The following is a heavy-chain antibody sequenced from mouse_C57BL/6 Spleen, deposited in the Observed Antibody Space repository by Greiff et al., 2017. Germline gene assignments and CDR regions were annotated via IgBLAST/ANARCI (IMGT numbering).Heavy chain of an antibody. CDR2: ISSGGDYI. CDR3: TRDPLLWHYYAMDY. J-gene: IGHJ4*01. V-gene: IGHV5-9-1*02. Sequence: DVHLVESGEGLVKPGGSLKLSCAASGFTFSSYAMSWVRQTPEKRLEWVAYISSGGDYIYYADTVKGRFTISRDNARNTLYLQMSSLKSEDTAMYYCTRDPLLWHYYAMDYWGQGTSVTVSS. CDR1: GFTFSSYA. D-gene: IGHD2-10*01.